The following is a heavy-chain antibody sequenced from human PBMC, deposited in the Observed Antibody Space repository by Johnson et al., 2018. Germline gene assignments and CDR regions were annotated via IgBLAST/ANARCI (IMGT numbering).Heavy chain of an antibody. CDR3: AGVAVYYGSRSFGYYYYMDV. Sequence: VQLVESGGGLVQPGGSLRLSCAASGFTFGSYWMSWVRQAPGKGLEWVANIQQDGSEKYSVDSVKGRFTISRDSAKNSLYLQMNSLRAEDTAVYYCAGVAVYYGSRSFGYYYYMDVWGKGTTVTVSS. V-gene: IGHV3-7*01. D-gene: IGHD3-10*01. CDR1: GFTFGSYW. J-gene: IGHJ6*03. CDR2: IQQDGSEK.